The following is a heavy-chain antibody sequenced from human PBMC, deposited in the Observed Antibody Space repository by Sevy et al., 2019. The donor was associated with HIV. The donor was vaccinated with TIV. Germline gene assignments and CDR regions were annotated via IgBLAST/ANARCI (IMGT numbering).Heavy chain of an antibody. CDR3: ARESIALVGICYYFVY. CDR2: IYSGGST. CDR1: GFTVSSNY. V-gene: IGHV3-53*01. Sequence: GGSLRLSCAASGFTVSSNYMSWVRQAPGKGLEWVSVIYSGGSTYYPDSVKGRFTISRDNSKNTLYLQMNSLRAEDTAVYYCARESIALVGICYYFVYWGQGTLVTVSS. J-gene: IGHJ4*02. D-gene: IGHD6-19*01.